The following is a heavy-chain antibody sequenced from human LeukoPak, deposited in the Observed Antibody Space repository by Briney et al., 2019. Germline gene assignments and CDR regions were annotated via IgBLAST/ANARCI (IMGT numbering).Heavy chain of an antibody. Sequence: SETLSLTCTVSGGSISSSSYYWGWIRQPPGKGLEWIGSIYYSGSTYYNPSLKSRVTISVDTSKNQFSLKLSSVTAADTAVYYCARLSGYSFDYWGQGTLVVVSS. D-gene: IGHD3-22*01. J-gene: IGHJ4*02. CDR3: ARLSGYSFDY. CDR2: IYYSGST. V-gene: IGHV4-39*01. CDR1: GGSISSSSYY.